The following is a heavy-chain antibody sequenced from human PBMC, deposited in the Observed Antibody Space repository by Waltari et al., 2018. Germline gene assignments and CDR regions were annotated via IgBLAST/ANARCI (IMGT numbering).Heavy chain of an antibody. CDR3: ARTRTTSSYLQYYYYMDV. V-gene: IGHV4-39*07. J-gene: IGHJ6*03. CDR1: GGSISSSSYH. CDR2: IYYSGST. Sequence: QLQLQESGPRLVKPSETLSLTCSVSGGSISSSSYHWGRIRQSPGKGLEWIGSIYYSGSTYYNPSLKSRVTISVDTFKKQISLRLTSVTAADTAVYYCARTRTTSSYLQYYYYMDVWGRGPRSPSP. D-gene: IGHD3-22*01.